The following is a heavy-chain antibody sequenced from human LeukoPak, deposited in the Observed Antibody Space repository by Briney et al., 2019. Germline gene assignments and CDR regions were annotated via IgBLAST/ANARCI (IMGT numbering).Heavy chain of an antibody. CDR3: AIQDASGTYDAFDV. V-gene: IGHV5-51*01. Sequence: PGESLKTSCQAPGYPFTGYWITGVRQSHGKGLEWMGFIYPGDSYSRYSPLFQGRDAILADKSINSAYLLCSGLQASETAAYCCAIQDASGTYDAFDVWVQGTVVTV. CDR1: GYPFTGYW. D-gene: IGHD3-10*01. J-gene: IGHJ3*01. CDR2: IYPGDSYS.